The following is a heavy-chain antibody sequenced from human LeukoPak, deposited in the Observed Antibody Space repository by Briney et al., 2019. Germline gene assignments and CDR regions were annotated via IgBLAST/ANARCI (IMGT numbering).Heavy chain of an antibody. CDR1: GGSISSSSYY. V-gene: IGHV4-39*07. D-gene: IGHD6-19*01. J-gene: IGHJ5*02. CDR3: ARVSSSSRGIAVAVGNSEFLIVNWFDP. Sequence: QASETLSLTCTVSGGSISSSSYYWGWIRQPPGKGLEWIGSIYYSGSTYYNPSLKSRVTISVDTSKNQFSLKLSSVTAADTAVYYCARVSSSSRGIAVAVGNSEFLIVNWFDPWGQGTLVTVSP. CDR2: IYYSGST.